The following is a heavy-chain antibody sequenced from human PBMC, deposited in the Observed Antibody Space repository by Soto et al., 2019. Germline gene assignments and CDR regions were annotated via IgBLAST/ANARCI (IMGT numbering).Heavy chain of an antibody. Sequence: QLQLQESGPGLETPSETLSLSCTVSGGSISSRSYFWAWVRQSPAKGLEWIGSINYRGTTFYTASLRSRVTISIDTSKNQFSLTLNSVTAADTALYYCARLVACNGGSCKFDPWGQGTLVTVSS. CDR1: GGSISSRSYF. CDR3: ARLVACNGGSCKFDP. D-gene: IGHD2-15*01. J-gene: IGHJ5*02. CDR2: INYRGTT. V-gene: IGHV4-39*01.